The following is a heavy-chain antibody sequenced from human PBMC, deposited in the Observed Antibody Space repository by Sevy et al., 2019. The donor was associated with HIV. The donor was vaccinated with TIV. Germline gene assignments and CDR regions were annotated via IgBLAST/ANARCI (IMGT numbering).Heavy chain of an antibody. Sequence: SETLSLTCAVYGGSFSGYYWSWIRQPPGKGLEWIGEINHSGSTNYNPSLKSRVTISVDTSKNQFSLNLSSVTAADTAVYYCARGRGIAARQEWERDYWGQGTLVTVSS. CDR2: INHSGST. J-gene: IGHJ4*02. CDR1: GGSFSGYY. CDR3: ARGRGIAARQEWERDY. V-gene: IGHV4-34*01. D-gene: IGHD6-6*01.